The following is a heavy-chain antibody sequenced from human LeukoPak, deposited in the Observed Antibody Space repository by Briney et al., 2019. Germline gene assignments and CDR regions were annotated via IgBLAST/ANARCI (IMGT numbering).Heavy chain of an antibody. CDR1: GGSIRSYY. CDR2: IHYTGST. CDR3: ARHSSSWYPDY. Sequence: SETLSLTCTVPGGSIRSYYWSWIRQPPGKGLEWIGYIHYTGSTNYNPSLKSQVTISVDTSKNQFSLQLSSVTATDTAVYFCARHSSSWYPDYWGQGSLVTVSS. D-gene: IGHD6-13*01. J-gene: IGHJ4*02. V-gene: IGHV4-59*08.